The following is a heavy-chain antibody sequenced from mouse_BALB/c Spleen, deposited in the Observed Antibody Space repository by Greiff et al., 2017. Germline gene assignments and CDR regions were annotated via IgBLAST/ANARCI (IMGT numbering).Heavy chain of an antibody. CDR3: AREDYYGYDVAMDY. D-gene: IGHD2-2*01. J-gene: IGHJ4*01. Sequence: EVNLVESGGGLVQPGGSRKLSCAASGFTFSSFGMHWVRQAPEKGLEWVAYISSGSSTIYYADTVKGRFTISRDNPKNTLFLQMTSLRSEDTAMYYCAREDYYGYDVAMDYWGQGTSVTVSS. V-gene: IGHV5-17*02. CDR1: GFTFSSFG. CDR2: ISSGSSTI.